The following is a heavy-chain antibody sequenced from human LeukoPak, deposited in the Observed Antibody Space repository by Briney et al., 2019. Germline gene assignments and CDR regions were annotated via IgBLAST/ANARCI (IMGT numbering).Heavy chain of an antibody. V-gene: IGHV4-59*01. CDR1: GVSISIYY. CDR3: ARVKGSNWFDP. J-gene: IGHJ5*02. D-gene: IGHD6-6*01. Sequence: SETLSLTCTVSGVSISIYYWSWIRQPPGKGLEWIGYIYNSESTYYNPSLKSRVTISLDTSKNQISLRLNSVTAADTVVYYCARVKGSNWFDPWGQGTLVTVSS. CDR2: IYNSEST.